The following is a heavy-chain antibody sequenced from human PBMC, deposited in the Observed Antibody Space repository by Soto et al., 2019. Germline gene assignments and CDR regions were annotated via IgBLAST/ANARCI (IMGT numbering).Heavy chain of an antibody. CDR3: ARALFYSDSDGYYFEFDY. CDR1: GFSLTDTRMG. CDR2: IISNDDK. Sequence: VSGPTLVNPTETLTLTCSVSGFSLTDTRMGVSWIRQAPGKALEWLAHIISNDDKSYSTSLKSRLTISKDTSKGQVVLRMTNMDPVDTGRYYCARALFYSDSDGYYFEFDYWGPGTLVTVSS. J-gene: IGHJ4*02. D-gene: IGHD3-22*01. V-gene: IGHV2-26*01.